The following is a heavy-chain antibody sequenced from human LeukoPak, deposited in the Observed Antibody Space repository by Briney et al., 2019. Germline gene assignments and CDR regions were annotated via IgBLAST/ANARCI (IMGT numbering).Heavy chain of an antibody. V-gene: IGHV1-69*05. CDR3: ARGSGYYDAFDI. D-gene: IGHD2-8*01. CDR2: IIPIFGTA. Sequence: GSSVKVSCKASGGTFSSYAISWVRQAPGQGLEWMGGIIPIFGTANYAQKFQGRVTITRNTSISTAYMELSSLRSEDTAVYYCARGSGYYDAFDIWGQGTMVTVSS. J-gene: IGHJ3*02. CDR1: GGTFSSYA.